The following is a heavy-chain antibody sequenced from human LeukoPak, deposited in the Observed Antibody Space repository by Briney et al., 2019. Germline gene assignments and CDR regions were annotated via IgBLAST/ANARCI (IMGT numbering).Heavy chain of an antibody. D-gene: IGHD3-10*01. CDR3: AKDRFYYGSGSYWDY. J-gene: IGHJ4*02. CDR2: ISYDGSNK. Sequence: GGSLRLSCAASGFTFSSYGMHWVRQAPGKGLEWVAVISYDGSNKYYADSVKGRFTISRDNSKNTLYLQMNSLRAEDTAVYYCAKDRFYYGSGSYWDYRGQGTLVTVSS. CDR1: GFTFSSYG. V-gene: IGHV3-30*18.